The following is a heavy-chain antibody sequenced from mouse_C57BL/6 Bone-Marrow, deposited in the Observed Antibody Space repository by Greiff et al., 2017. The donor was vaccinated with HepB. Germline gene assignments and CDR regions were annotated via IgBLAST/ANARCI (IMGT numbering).Heavy chain of an antibody. J-gene: IGHJ1*03. D-gene: IGHD1-1*01. Sequence: EVQGVESGGGLVQSGRSLRLSCATSGFTFSDFYMEWVRQAPGKGLEWIAASRNKANDYTTEYSASVKGRFIVSRDTSQSILYLQMNALRAEDTAIYYCARSYGSKDWYFDVWGTGTTVTVSS. CDR1: GFTFSDFY. V-gene: IGHV7-1*01. CDR3: ARSYGSKDWYFDV. CDR2: SRNKANDYTT.